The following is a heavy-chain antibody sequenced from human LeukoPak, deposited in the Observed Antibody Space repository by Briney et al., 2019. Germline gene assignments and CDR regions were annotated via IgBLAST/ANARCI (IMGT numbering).Heavy chain of an antibody. D-gene: IGHD2-15*01. Sequence: PSETLSLTCTVSGGSISSYYRSWIRQPPGKGLEWIGYFYYSGSPNYNPSLKSRVTISVDTSKNQFSLKLSSVTAADTAVYYCARHRGWYCSGGSCFPEYFQHWGQGTLVTVSS. CDR1: GGSISSYY. CDR3: ARHRGWYCSGGSCFPEYFQH. V-gene: IGHV4-59*08. CDR2: FYYSGSP. J-gene: IGHJ1*01.